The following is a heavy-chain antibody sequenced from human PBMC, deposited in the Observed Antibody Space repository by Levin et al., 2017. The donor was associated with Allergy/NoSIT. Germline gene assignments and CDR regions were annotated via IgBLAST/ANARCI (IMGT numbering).Heavy chain of an antibody. J-gene: IGHJ4*02. V-gene: IGHV4-59*01. Sequence: KSSETLSLTCSVSGGSITSDYWSWIRQSPGKRLEWIGYIHYRGNTNYNPSLKSRVTISSDTSKNQFSLRLTSVTPADTAVYYCARDDRDGYEDWGQGTLVSVAS. CDR2: IHYRGNT. D-gene: IGHD5-24*01. CDR1: GGSITSDY. CDR3: ARDDRDGYED.